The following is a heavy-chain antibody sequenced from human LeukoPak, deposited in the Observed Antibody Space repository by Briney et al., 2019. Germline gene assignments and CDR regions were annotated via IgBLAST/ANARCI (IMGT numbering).Heavy chain of an antibody. CDR2: IRYDGSNK. D-gene: IGHD4/OR15-4a*01. Sequence: GRSLRLFCAASGFTISSYGMHWVRQAPGKGLEWVAFIRYDGSNKYYADSVKGRFTISRDNSKNTLYLQMNSLRAEDTAVYYCANGPNSAFDIWGQGTMVTVSS. CDR1: GFTISSYG. J-gene: IGHJ3*02. V-gene: IGHV3-30*02. CDR3: ANGPNSAFDI.